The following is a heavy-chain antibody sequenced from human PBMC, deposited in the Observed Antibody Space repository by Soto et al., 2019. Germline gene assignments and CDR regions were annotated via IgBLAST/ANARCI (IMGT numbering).Heavy chain of an antibody. J-gene: IGHJ4*02. CDR3: AREPSLGPDFWSGYYAFDY. V-gene: IGHV3-30-3*01. Sequence: GGSLRLSCAASGFTFSSYAMHWVRQAPGKGLEWVAVISYDGSNKYYADSVKGRFTISRDNSKNTLYLQMNSLRAEDTAVCYCAREPSLGPDFWSGYYAFDYWGQGTLVTVSS. D-gene: IGHD3-3*01. CDR2: ISYDGSNK. CDR1: GFTFSSYA.